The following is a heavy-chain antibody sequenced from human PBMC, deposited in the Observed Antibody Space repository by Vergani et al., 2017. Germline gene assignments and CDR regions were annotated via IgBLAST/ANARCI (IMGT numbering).Heavy chain of an antibody. V-gene: IGHV3-23*01. CDR3: AKDPVLLWFGELVGAFYI. CDR1: GFTFSSYA. J-gene: IGHJ3*02. Sequence: EVQLLESGGGLVQPGGSLRLSCAASGFTFSSYAMSWVRQAPGKGLEWVSAISGSGGSTDYAESVKGRFTIARDNSNNTLYLQMNSLRSEDTAVYYCAKDPVLLWFGELVGAFYIWGQGTMVTVSS. CDR2: ISGSGGST. D-gene: IGHD3-10*01.